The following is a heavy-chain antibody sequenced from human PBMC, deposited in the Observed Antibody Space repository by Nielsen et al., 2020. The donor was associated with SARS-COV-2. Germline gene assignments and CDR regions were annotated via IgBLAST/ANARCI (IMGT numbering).Heavy chain of an antibody. D-gene: IGHD3/OR15-3a*01. CDR2: ISSSSSFT. V-gene: IGHV3-11*06. Sequence: GGSLRLSCRGSGFDFGDNYMTWIRQSPGKGLEWISYISSSSSFTTYADSVKDRFSISRDNARSTMYLQMHSLRVEDTAVYYCARFGLWHYYYIDVWGKGTTVTVSS. CDR1: GFDFGDNY. J-gene: IGHJ6*03. CDR3: ARFGLWHYYYIDV.